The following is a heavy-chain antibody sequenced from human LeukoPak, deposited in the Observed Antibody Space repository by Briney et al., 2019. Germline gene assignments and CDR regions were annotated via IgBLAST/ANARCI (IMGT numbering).Heavy chain of an antibody. J-gene: IGHJ6*03. CDR1: GFTFSTSW. CDR3: ARDPSPITIFGVVIAPYYYYYMDV. CDR2: INTDGNTR. D-gene: IGHD3-3*01. V-gene: IGHV3-74*01. Sequence: PGGSLRLSCATSGFTFSTSWMHWVRQAPGKGLVWVSRINTDGNTRDYADSVKGRFTISRDNAKNTLYLQMNSLRAEDTAVYYCARDPSPITIFGVVIAPYYYYYMDVWGKGTTVTVSS.